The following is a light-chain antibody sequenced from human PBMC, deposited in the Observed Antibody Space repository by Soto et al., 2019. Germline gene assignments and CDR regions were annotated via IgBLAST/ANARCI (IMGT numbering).Light chain of an antibody. CDR3: GTWDSSLSAYV. Sequence: QCVLTQPPSVSPAPGQKVTIPRPGSSSNIGNNYVSWYQQLPGTAPKLLIYENNKRPSGIPDRFSGSKSDTSATLGITGLQTGDEADYYCGTWDSSLSAYVFGNGTKVTV. CDR2: ENN. CDR1: SSNIGNNY. J-gene: IGLJ1*01. V-gene: IGLV1-51*02.